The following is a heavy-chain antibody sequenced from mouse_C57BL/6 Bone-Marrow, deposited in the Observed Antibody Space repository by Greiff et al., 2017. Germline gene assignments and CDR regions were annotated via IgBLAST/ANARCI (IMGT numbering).Heavy chain of an antibody. V-gene: IGHV1-81*01. CDR3: ARDSSGYYAMDY. CDR2: IYPRSGNT. Sequence: QVQLQQSGAELARPGASVKLSCKASGYTFTSSGISWVKQRTGQGLEWIGEIYPRSGNTYYNEKFKGKATLTADKSSSTAYMELRSLTSEDSAVYFCARDSSGYYAMDYWGQGTSVTVSS. CDR1: GYTFTSSG. J-gene: IGHJ4*01. D-gene: IGHD3-2*02.